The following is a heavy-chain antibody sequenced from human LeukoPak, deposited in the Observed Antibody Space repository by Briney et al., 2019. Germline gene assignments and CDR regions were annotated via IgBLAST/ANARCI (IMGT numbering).Heavy chain of an antibody. J-gene: IGHJ4*02. V-gene: IGHV1-2*02. CDR2: INPNSGGT. CDR3: ARDTRITMVRGVIGPDY. Sequence: ASVKVSCKASGYTFTGYYMHWVRQAPGQGLEWMRWINPNSGGTNYAQKFQGRVTMTRDTSISTAYMELSRLRSDDTAVYYCARDTRITMVRGVIGPDYWGQGTLVTVSS. CDR1: GYTFTGYY. D-gene: IGHD3-10*01.